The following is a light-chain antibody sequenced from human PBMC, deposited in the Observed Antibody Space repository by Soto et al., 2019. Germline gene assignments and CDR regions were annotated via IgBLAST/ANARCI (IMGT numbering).Light chain of an antibody. CDR1: SSNIGSNT. CDR2: SNN. J-gene: IGLJ2*01. Sequence: QSVLTQPPSASGTPGQRVTISCSGSSSNIGSNTVNWYQQLPGTAPNLLIYSNNQRPSGVPDRFSGSKSGTSASLAISGLQSEDEADYYCAAWDDSLNSVVFGGGTTLSVL. CDR3: AAWDDSLNSVV. V-gene: IGLV1-44*01.